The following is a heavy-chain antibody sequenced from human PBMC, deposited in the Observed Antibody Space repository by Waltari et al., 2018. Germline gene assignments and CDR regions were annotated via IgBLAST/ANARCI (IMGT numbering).Heavy chain of an antibody. CDR3: ARVPLPPYYYDSSGYFDY. Sequence: EVQLVESGGGVVRPGGSLRLSCAASGFTFDDYGMSWVRQAPGKGLEWVSGINWNGGSTGYADSWKGRFTISRDNAKNSLYLQMNSLRAEDTALYYCARVPLPPYYYDSSGYFDYWGQGTLVTVSS. CDR2: INWNGGST. V-gene: IGHV3-20*04. CDR1: GFTFDDYG. D-gene: IGHD3-22*01. J-gene: IGHJ4*02.